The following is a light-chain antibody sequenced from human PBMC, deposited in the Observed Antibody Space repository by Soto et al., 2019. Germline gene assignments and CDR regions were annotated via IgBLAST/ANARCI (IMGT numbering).Light chain of an antibody. CDR3: QQYNTHSWT. J-gene: IGKJ1*01. CDR2: DAS. CDR1: HTITTW. Sequence: DIQMTQYPSTLSASVGHTVTITCRASHTITTWLAWYQQKAGKAPKLLIYDASSLDSGVPSRFSGSGSGIEFTLTISSLQPDDFATYYCQQYNTHSWTFGQGTKV. V-gene: IGKV1-5*01.